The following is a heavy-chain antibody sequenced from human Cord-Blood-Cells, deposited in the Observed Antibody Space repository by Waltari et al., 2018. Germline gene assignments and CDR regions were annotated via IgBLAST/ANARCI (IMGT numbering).Heavy chain of an antibody. V-gene: IGHV3-33*01. J-gene: IGHJ3*02. CDR2: IWYDGSNK. Sequence: QVQLVESGGGVVQPGRSLRLSCAASGFTFSSYGMHWVRQAPGKGLEWVAVIWYDGSNKYYADSVKGRFIISRDNSKNTLYLQMNSLRAEDTAVYYCARGRPDAFDIWGQGTMVTVSS. CDR3: ARGRPDAFDI. CDR1: GFTFSSYG. D-gene: IGHD6-6*01.